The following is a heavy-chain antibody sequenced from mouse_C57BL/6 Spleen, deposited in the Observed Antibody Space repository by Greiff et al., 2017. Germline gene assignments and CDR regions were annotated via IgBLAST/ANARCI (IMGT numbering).Heavy chain of an antibody. CDR1: GYTFTSYW. CDR3: ARVYYGNYVGAMDY. D-gene: IGHD2-1*01. Sequence: QVQLQQPGAELVRPGSSVKLSCKASGYTFTSYWMHWVKQRPIQGLEWIGNIDPSDSETHYNQKFKDKATLTVDKSSSTAYMQLSSLTSEDSAVYYCARVYYGNYVGAMDYWGQGTSVTVSS. CDR2: IDPSDSET. J-gene: IGHJ4*01. V-gene: IGHV1-52*01.